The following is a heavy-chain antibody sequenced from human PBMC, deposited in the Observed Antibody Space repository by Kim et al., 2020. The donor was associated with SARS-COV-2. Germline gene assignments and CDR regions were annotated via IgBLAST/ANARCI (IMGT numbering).Heavy chain of an antibody. CDR3: AKRGEGEPLDY. D-gene: IGHD3-16*01. V-gene: IGHV3-30*02. J-gene: IGHJ4*02. Sequence: YYADSVKGRFTISRDNSKNTLYLQMNSLRAEDTAVYYCAKRGEGEPLDYWGQGTLVTVSS.